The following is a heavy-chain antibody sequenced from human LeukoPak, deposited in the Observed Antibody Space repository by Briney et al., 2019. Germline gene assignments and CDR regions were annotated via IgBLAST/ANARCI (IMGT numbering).Heavy chain of an antibody. CDR2: ISSSGSSI. D-gene: IGHD5-12*01. Sequence: PGGSLRLSCAASGFTFSSYEMDWVRQAPGKGLEWVSYISSSGSSIYYADSVKGRFTISRDNAKNSLYLQVNSLRDEDTAVYYCASTFNIVATFDYWGQGSLVTVSS. V-gene: IGHV3-48*03. J-gene: IGHJ4*02. CDR1: GFTFSSYE. CDR3: ASTFNIVATFDY.